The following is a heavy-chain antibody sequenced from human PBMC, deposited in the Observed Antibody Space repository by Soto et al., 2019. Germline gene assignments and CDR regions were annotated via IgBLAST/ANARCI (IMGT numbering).Heavy chain of an antibody. CDR1: GYTFTSYG. Sequence: QVQLVQSGAEVKKPGASVKVSCKASGYTFTSYGISWVRQAPGQGLEWMGWISAYNGNTKYAQKLQGRVTMTTDTSTSTAYMELRSLRADDTAVYYCARDLGYIVVVVAATGWFDPWGQGTLVTVSS. CDR2: ISAYNGNT. D-gene: IGHD2-15*01. CDR3: ARDLGYIVVVVAATGWFDP. V-gene: IGHV1-18*01. J-gene: IGHJ5*02.